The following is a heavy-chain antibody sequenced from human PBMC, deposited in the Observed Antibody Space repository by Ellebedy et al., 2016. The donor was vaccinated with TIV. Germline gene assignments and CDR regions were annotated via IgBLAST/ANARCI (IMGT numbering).Heavy chain of an antibody. CDR3: ARDRSEQWLVLVSYYYYGMDV. CDR1: GFIFSSYS. J-gene: IGHJ6*02. CDR2: IGSSSSTI. Sequence: GESLKISCAASGFIFSSYSMNWVRQAPGKGLEWVSYIGSSSSTIYYVDPVKGRFTISRDNAKNSLYLQMNSLRAEDTAVYYCARDRSEQWLVLVSYYYYGMDVWGQGTTVTVSS. V-gene: IGHV3-48*01. D-gene: IGHD6-19*01.